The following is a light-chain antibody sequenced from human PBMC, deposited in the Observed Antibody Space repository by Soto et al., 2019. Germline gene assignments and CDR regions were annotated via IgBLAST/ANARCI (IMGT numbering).Light chain of an antibody. J-gene: IGLJ3*02. CDR3: SPYTSSSTLAV. CDR2: DVS. V-gene: IGLV2-14*01. CDR1: SSDVGGYNY. Sequence: QSVLTQPASVSGSPGQSITISCTGTSSDVGGYNYVSWYQQHPGKAPKLMIYDVSNRPSGVSNRFSGSKSGNTASLTISGLQAEDEADYYCSPYTSSSTLAVFGGGTKLTVL.